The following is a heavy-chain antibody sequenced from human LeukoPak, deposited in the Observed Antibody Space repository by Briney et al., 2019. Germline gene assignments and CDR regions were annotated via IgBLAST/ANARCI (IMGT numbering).Heavy chain of an antibody. CDR1: GGSISSGDYY. CDR2: IYYSGST. D-gene: IGHD5-24*01. J-gene: IGHJ4*02. V-gene: IGHV4-30-4*01. CDR3: ASGGRWLQAPFDY. Sequence: PSETLSLTCTVSGGSISSGDYYWSWIRQPPGKGLEWIGYIYYSGSTYYNPSLKSRVTISVDTSKNQFSLKLSSVTAADTAVYYCASGGRWLQAPFDYWGQGTLVTVSS.